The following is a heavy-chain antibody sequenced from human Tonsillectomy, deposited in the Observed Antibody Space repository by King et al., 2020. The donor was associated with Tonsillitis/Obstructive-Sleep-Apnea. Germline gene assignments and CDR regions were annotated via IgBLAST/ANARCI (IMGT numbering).Heavy chain of an antibody. CDR3: ARERLWQTRKSSFDY. D-gene: IGHD1-1*01. V-gene: IGHV6-1*01. Sequence: VQLQQSGPGLVKPSQTLSLTCAISGDSVSSKSAAWNWIRQSPSRGLEWLGRTYYRSKWYNDYAVSIKSRIIINSDTSKNQFSLQLISVTPEDTAVYYCARERLWQTRKSSFDYWGQGTLVTVSS. J-gene: IGHJ4*02. CDR2: TYYRSKWYN. CDR1: GDSVSSKSAA.